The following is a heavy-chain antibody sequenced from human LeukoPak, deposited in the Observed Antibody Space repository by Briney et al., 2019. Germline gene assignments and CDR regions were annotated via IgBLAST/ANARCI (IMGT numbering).Heavy chain of an antibody. D-gene: IGHD6-19*01. CDR3: ARDEAVAGTGNWFDP. Sequence: SGTLSLTCAVSGGSISSSNWWSWVRQPPGKGLEWIGEIYHSGSTNYNPPLKSRVTISVDKSKNQFSLKLSSVTAADTAVYYCARDEAVAGTGNWFDPWGQGTLVTVSS. V-gene: IGHV4-4*02. J-gene: IGHJ5*02. CDR1: GGSISSSNW. CDR2: IYHSGST.